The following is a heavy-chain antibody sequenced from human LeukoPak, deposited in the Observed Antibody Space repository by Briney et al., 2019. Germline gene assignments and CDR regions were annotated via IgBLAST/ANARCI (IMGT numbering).Heavy chain of an antibody. CDR3: ARDHSSSWSTNAFDI. CDR2: IYNSGST. J-gene: IGHJ3*02. CDR1: GGSISNSRYC. D-gene: IGHD6-13*01. Sequence: SETLSLTCTVSGGSISNSRYCWGWIRQPPGKGLEWIGGIYNSGSTYYNPSLKSRVTISVDTSKNQFSLKLSSVTAADTAVYYCARDHSSSWSTNAFDIWGQGTMVTVSS. V-gene: IGHV4-39*02.